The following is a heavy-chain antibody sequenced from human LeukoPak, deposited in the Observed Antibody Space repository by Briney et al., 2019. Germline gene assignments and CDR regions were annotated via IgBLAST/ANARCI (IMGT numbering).Heavy chain of an antibody. CDR2: IRYDGSNK. CDR1: GFTFSSYG. CDR3: ARDWRGAQES. D-gene: IGHD1-26*01. V-gene: IGHV3-30*02. Sequence: GGSLRLSCAASGFTFSSYGMHWVRQAPGKGLEWVAFIRYDGSNKYYADSVKGRFTISRDNSKTTLYLQTNNLRAEDTAVYYCARDWRGAQESWGQGTLVTVSS. J-gene: IGHJ5*02.